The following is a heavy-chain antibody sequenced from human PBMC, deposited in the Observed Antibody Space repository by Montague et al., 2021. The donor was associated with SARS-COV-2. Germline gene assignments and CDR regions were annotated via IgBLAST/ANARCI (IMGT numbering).Heavy chain of an antibody. J-gene: IGHJ4*02. D-gene: IGHD3-22*01. CDR3: ARIWYRSGYQGIYYFDY. CDR2: SYYSGST. CDR1: GGSISSYY. Sequence: SETLSLTCTVSGGSISSYYWSWSRQPPGKGLERIGYSYYSGSTNYNPSLKSRVTISVDTAKNQFSLKLSSVTAADTAVYYCARIWYRSGYQGIYYFDYWGQGTPVTVSS. V-gene: IGHV4-59*01.